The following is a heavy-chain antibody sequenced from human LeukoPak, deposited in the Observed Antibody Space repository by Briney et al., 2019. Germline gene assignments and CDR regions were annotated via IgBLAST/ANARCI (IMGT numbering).Heavy chain of an antibody. V-gene: IGHV3-33*06. D-gene: IGHD5-24*01. CDR1: GFTFSSYG. J-gene: IGHJ4*02. CDR3: AQGRDGYSLDY. Sequence: GGSLRLSCAASGFTFSSYGMHWVRQAPGKGLEWVAVIWYDGSNKYYADSVKGRFTISRDNSKNTLYLQMNSLRAEDTAVYYCAQGRDGYSLDYWGQGTLVTVSS. CDR2: IWYDGSNK.